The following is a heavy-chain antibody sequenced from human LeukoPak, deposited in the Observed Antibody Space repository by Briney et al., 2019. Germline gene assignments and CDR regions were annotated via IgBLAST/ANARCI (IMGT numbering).Heavy chain of an antibody. J-gene: IGHJ4*02. V-gene: IGHV4-59*01. CDR1: GGSISSYY. D-gene: IGHD6-13*01. CDR3: ARAQGYSSSWYGSSLGY. Sequence: SETLSLTCTVSGGSISSYYWSWIRQPPGKGLEWIGYIYYSGSTNYNPSLKSRVTISVDTSKNQFSLKLSSVTVADTAVYYCARAQGYSSSWYGSSLGYWGQGTLVTVSS. CDR2: IYYSGST.